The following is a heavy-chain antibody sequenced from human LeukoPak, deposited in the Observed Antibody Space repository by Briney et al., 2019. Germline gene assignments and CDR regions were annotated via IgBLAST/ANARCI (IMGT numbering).Heavy chain of an antibody. V-gene: IGHV3-21*01. CDR2: ISAVGTYF. CDR1: GFTFRSYT. D-gene: IGHD6-6*01. J-gene: IGHJ6*03. CDR3: ARGGIAGRAVYYYYMDV. Sequence: PGGSLRLSCAASGFTFRSYTIHWVRQAPGKGLEWVSSISAVGTYFYYADSDKGLFTISRDNVEKSTYLELSGLTGQDTAIYYCARGGIAGRAVYYYYMDVWGKGTTVTVSS.